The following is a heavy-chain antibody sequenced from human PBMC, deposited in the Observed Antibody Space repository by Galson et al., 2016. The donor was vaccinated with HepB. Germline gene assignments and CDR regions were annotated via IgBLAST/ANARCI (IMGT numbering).Heavy chain of an antibody. CDR3: ARDDPLERWLDP. D-gene: IGHD1-1*01. V-gene: IGHV4-59*01. CDR2: VFHSGST. J-gene: IGHJ5*02. CDR1: GDSMSNYY. Sequence: SETLSLTCSVSGDSMSNYYWSWIRQPPGKGLEWIGHVFHSGSTNYNASLKSRVTISVDTSKNQFSLKLSSVTAADTAIYYCARDDPLERWLDPWGQGTLVIVSS.